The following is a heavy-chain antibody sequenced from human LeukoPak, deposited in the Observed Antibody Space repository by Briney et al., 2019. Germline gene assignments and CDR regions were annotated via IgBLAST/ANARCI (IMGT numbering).Heavy chain of an antibody. D-gene: IGHD6-19*01. J-gene: IGHJ5*01. CDR2: IYSGGST. Sequence: GGSLRLSCAASGFTVSHTYVSWVRQAPGKGLEWVSVIYSGGSTYYGDSVKGRFTMSRDNSRNTLYLQMNSLRAEDTAVYYCARDGKSSGWFGWFDSWGQGTLVTVSS. CDR1: GFTVSHTY. V-gene: IGHV3-53*01. CDR3: ARDGKSSGWFGWFDS.